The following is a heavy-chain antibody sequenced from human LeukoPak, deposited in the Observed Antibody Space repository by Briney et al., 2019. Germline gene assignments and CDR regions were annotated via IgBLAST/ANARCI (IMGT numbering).Heavy chain of an antibody. CDR2: INPNSGGT. V-gene: IGHV1-2*02. CDR1: GYTFTGYY. Sequence: ASVKVSCKASGYTFTGYYMHWVRQAPGQGLEWMGWINPNSGGTNYAQKFQGRVTMIRDTSISTAYMDLSSLRSEDTAVYYCARDLVRVTDYSYYYMDVWGKGTTVTISS. D-gene: IGHD3-10*01. J-gene: IGHJ6*03. CDR3: ARDLVRVTDYSYYYMDV.